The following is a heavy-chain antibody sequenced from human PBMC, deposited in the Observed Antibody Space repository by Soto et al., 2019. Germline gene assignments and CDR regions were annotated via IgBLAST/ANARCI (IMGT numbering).Heavy chain of an antibody. CDR2: IYYSGST. V-gene: IGHV4-59*01. CDR3: ASSIFGVVTYGP. D-gene: IGHD3-3*01. J-gene: IGHJ4*02. CDR1: GGSISSYY. Sequence: SETLSLTCTVSGGSISSYYWSWIRQPPGKGLEWIGYIYYSGSTNYNPSLKSRVTISVDTSKNQFSLKLSSVTAADTAVYYCASSIFGVVTYGPWGQGTLVTVSS.